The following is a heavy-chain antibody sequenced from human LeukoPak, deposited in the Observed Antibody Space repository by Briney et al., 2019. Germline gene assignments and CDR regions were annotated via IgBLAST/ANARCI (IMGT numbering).Heavy chain of an antibody. Sequence: GGSLRLSCAASGFTFDDYAMHWVRQAPGKGLEWVSGISWNSGSIGYADSVKGRFTISGDNAKNSLYLQMNSLRAEDTALYYCAKEQALAAAIDYWGQGTLVTVSS. D-gene: IGHD6-13*01. CDR3: AKEQALAAAIDY. V-gene: IGHV3-9*01. CDR1: GFTFDDYA. CDR2: ISWNSGSI. J-gene: IGHJ4*02.